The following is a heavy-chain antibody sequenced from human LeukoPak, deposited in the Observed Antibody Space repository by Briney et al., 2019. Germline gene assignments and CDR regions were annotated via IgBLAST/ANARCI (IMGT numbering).Heavy chain of an antibody. Sequence: GGSLRLSCTASGFTVSSNYMSWVRQAPGKGLEWVSVIYSGGSTYYADSVKGRFAISRDNSKNTLYLQMNSLRAEDTAVYYCARDVRYCSGGSCYSDYYYGMDVWGQGTTVTVSS. J-gene: IGHJ6*02. V-gene: IGHV3-66*01. CDR2: IYSGGST. CDR1: GFTVSSNY. CDR3: ARDVRYCSGGSCYSDYYYGMDV. D-gene: IGHD2-15*01.